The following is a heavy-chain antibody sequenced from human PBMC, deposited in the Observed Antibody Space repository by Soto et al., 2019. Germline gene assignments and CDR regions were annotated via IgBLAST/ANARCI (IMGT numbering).Heavy chain of an antibody. V-gene: IGHV5-51*01. CDR1: GYSFTDHW. CDR2: IYPDDSDT. J-gene: IGHJ6*02. Sequence: GESLKISCKASGYSFTDHWIGWVRQMPGKGLEWMGIIYPDDSDTRYSPSFQGQVTISVDKSISTAYLQWSGLKASDTALYYCARQALYYYQYAMDVWGQGTAVTVSS. CDR3: ARQALYYYQYAMDV.